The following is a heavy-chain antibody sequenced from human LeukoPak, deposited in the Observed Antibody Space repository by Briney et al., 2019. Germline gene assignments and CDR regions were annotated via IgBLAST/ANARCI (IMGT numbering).Heavy chain of an antibody. CDR3: ARAGGSTVSHSDY. V-gene: IGHV3-21*01. CDR1: GFTFSSYS. CDR2: ISSSTSYI. D-gene: IGHD4-17*01. J-gene: IGHJ4*02. Sequence: MPGGSLRLSCAASGFTFSSYSVNWIRQAPGKGLEWVSSISSSTSYIYYADSVKGRFTISKDNAKNSLYLQMNSLRAEDTAVYYCARAGGSTVSHSDYWGQGTLVTVSS.